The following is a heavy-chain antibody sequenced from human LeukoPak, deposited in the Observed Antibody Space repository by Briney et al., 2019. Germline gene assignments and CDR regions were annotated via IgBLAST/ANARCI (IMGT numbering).Heavy chain of an antibody. CDR1: GFTFSSYA. Sequence: GGSLRLSCAASGFTFSSYAMHWVRQAPGKGLEWVAVISYDGSNKYYADSVKGRFTISRDNSKNTLYLQMNSLRAEDTAVYYCARGHSSSWYLFGAFDIWGQGTMVTVSS. CDR3: ARGHSSSWYLFGAFDI. V-gene: IGHV3-30-3*01. D-gene: IGHD6-13*01. CDR2: ISYDGSNK. J-gene: IGHJ3*02.